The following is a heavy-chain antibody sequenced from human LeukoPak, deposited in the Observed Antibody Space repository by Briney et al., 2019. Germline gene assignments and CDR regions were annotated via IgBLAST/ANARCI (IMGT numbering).Heavy chain of an antibody. J-gene: IGHJ5*02. D-gene: IGHD3-9*01. CDR1: GFTFSSYA. V-gene: IGHV3-23*01. Sequence: PGGSLRLSCAASGFTFSSYAMSWVRQAPGKGLEWVSAISGSGGSTYYADSVKGRFTISRDNSKNTLYLQMNSLRAEDTAVYYCAKDRNPRYDIPGGNWFDPWGQGTLVTVSS. CDR3: AKDRNPRYDIPGGNWFDP. CDR2: ISGSGGST.